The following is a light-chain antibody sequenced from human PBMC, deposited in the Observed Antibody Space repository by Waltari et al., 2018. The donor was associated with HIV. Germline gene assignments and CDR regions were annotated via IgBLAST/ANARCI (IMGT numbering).Light chain of an antibody. J-gene: IGLJ2*01. CDR2: EDD. Sequence: NLMLTHPRSVSASQGQTVTISCTRSRGCFGTDFVQCYQQRPVSSPTTVIFEDDHRPAGVPYRFSGSIDRSSNSAYLTISGLKPEDEADYYCQSYDTTNRWIFGGGTQLTVL. CDR1: RGCFGTDF. V-gene: IGLV6-57*01. CDR3: QSYDTTNRWI.